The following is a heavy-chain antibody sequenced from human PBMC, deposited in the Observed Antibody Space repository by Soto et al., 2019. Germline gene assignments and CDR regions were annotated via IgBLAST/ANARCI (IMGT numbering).Heavy chain of an antibody. CDR1: GDSVSSNSAA. J-gene: IGHJ6*02. D-gene: IGHD3-10*01. V-gene: IGHV6-1*01. Sequence: SQTLSLTCAISGDSVSSNSAAWTWIRQSPSRGLEWLGRTYYRSKWYNDYAVSVKSRITINPDTSKNQFSLQLSSVTAADTAVYYCARDLGIQLLWFGDYYSGMDVWGQGTTVTVS. CDR2: TYYRSKWYN. CDR3: ARDLGIQLLWFGDYYSGMDV.